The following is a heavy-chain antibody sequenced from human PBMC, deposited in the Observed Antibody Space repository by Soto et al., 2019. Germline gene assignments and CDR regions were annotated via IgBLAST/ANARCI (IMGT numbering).Heavy chain of an antibody. J-gene: IGHJ4*02. CDR3: ARVRVIRGVIPSHFGL. V-gene: IGHV1-69*06. CDR1: GGTFNSYG. D-gene: IGHD3-10*01. Sequence: QAHLAQSGAEVKKPGSSVTVSCKASGGTFNSYGISWVRQAPGQGLDWMGVIIPLSGTVNYAKKFQGRVSITANKSTSTAYMDLNSLRSDDTAVYYCARVRVIRGVIPSHFGLWGQGTQVTVSS. CDR2: IIPLSGTV.